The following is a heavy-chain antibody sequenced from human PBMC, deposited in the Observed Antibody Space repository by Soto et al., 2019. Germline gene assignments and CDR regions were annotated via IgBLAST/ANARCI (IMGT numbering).Heavy chain of an antibody. V-gene: IGHV3-48*01. CDR3: ARGGDSYGSRNAFAI. CDR1: GFTFRSYS. Sequence: PGGSLRLSCASSGFTFRSYSMNWVRQAPGKGLEWLSYVSGSSGTMYYADSVRGRFTISRDNAQNSLYLQMSSLGADDTAVYYCARGGDSYGSRNAFAIWGQGTVVTVSS. CDR2: VSGSSGTM. J-gene: IGHJ3*02. D-gene: IGHD5-18*01.